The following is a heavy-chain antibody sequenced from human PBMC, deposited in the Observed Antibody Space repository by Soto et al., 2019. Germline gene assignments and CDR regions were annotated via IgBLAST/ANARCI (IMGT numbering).Heavy chain of an antibody. CDR3: ARAMSGYVT. D-gene: IGHD5-12*01. V-gene: IGHV1-3*01. Sequence: QVQLVQSGAEMKKPGASVKLSCKTSGINYNTYGIHWVRQAPGQGLEWMGWINAGNGNTRYSQNFQGRVTLTSDTSASTVYMDLDSLKSEDTGVYYCARAMSGYVTWGQGTLVTVSS. CDR2: INAGNGNT. CDR1: GINYNTYG. J-gene: IGHJ4*02.